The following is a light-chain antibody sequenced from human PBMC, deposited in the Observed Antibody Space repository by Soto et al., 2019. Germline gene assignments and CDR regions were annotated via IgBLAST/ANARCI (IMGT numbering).Light chain of an antibody. CDR2: DVS. CDR1: SSDVGGYNY. CDR3: SSYTSSVSVV. V-gene: IGLV2-14*01. Sequence: QSALTQSASVSGSPGQSITISCTGTSSDVGGYNYVSWYQQHTGKAPKLMIYDVSNRPSGVSNRFSGSKSGNTASLTISGLQAEDEANYYCSSYTSSVSVVFGGGTKLTVL. J-gene: IGLJ2*01.